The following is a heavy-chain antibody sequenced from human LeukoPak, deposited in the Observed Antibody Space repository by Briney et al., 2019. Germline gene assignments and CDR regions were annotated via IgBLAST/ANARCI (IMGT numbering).Heavy chain of an antibody. CDR2: IKQDGSEK. CDR1: GFTFSSYW. CDR3: AREHIAAAGTGDY. Sequence: GGSLRLSCAASGFTFSSYWMGWVRQAPGKGLEWVANIKQDGSEKYYVDSVKGRFTISRDNAKNSLYLQMNSLRAEDTAVYYCAREHIAAAGTGDYWGQGTLVTVSS. V-gene: IGHV3-7*01. J-gene: IGHJ4*02. D-gene: IGHD6-13*01.